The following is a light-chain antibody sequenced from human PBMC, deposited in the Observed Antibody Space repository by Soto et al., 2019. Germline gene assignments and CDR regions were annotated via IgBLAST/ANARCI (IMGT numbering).Light chain of an antibody. CDR1: SSDVGTYNY. CDR3: CSSAGSYTSV. CDR2: DVS. Sequence: QSALTQPRSVSGSPGQSVTISCTGTSSDVGTYNYVSWYQQHPGKAPKLMIYDVSQRPSGVPDRFSGSKSGNTASLTISGLQAEGESDYYCCSSAGSYTSVLGEGTKLTVL. V-gene: IGLV2-11*01. J-gene: IGLJ2*01.